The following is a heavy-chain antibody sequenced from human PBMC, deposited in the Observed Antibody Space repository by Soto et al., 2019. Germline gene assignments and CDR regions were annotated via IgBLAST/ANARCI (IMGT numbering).Heavy chain of an antibody. D-gene: IGHD1-26*01. CDR2: ISGSGSAK. Sequence: GGSLRLSCAASGFSFSTYAMGWVRQAPGKGLEWVSAISGSGSAKYYADPVKGRFTIPRDNSKDTLYLQMNSLRAGDTAIYYWAKKLYSGTYYDLESWGPGTLVTVSS. CDR3: AKKLYSGTYYDLES. V-gene: IGHV3-23*01. J-gene: IGHJ1*01. CDR1: GFSFSTYA.